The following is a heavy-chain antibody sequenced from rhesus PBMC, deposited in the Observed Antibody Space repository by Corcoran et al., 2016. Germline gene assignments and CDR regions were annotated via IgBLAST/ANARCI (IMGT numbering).Heavy chain of an antibody. CDR2: ITGRGGST. V-gene: IGHV4-173*01. CDR1: GGSISSNY. CDR3: ARDVDDYGSSPVFDY. J-gene: IGHJ4*01. Sequence: QLQLQESGPGLVKPSETLSLTCAVSGGSISSNYWSWIRQPPGKGLEWIGRITGRGGSTDNNPSIKRRVYSSTDTSKNQFARKLSSVTAEDTAVYYCARDVDDYGSSPVFDYWGQGVLVTVSS. D-gene: IGHD4-29*01.